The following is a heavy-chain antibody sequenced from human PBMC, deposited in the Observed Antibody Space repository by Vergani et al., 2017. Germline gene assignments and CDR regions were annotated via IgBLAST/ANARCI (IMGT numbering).Heavy chain of an antibody. Sequence: EVQLVESGGVVVQPGGSLRLSCAASGFTFDDYAMHWVRQAPGKGLEWVSLISWDGGSTYYADSVKGRFTISRDNSKNSLYLQMNSLRAEDTASYYFSKDGRSLNGNYYDSSGSFDYWGQGTLVTVSS. CDR1: GFTFDDYA. CDR3: SKDGRSLNGNYYDSSGSFDY. V-gene: IGHV3-43D*03. CDR2: ISWDGGST. D-gene: IGHD3-22*01. J-gene: IGHJ4*02.